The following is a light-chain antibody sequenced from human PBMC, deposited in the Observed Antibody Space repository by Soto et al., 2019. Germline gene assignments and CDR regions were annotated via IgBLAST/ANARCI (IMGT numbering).Light chain of an antibody. Sequence: EVEMTQSTATLSVSPGGRATLSCRASQTIYSNLAWFQQKPGQAPRLLIYGAFTRATGIPARFSGSRSGTEFTLTISSLQSEDIAVYYCQQYNKWPRLTFGGGTKVEIK. J-gene: IGKJ4*01. CDR1: QTIYSN. CDR2: GAF. CDR3: QQYNKWPRLT. V-gene: IGKV3D-15*01.